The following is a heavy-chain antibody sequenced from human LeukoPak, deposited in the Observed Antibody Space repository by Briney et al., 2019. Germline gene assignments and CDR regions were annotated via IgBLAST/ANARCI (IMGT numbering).Heavy chain of an antibody. CDR2: IKSKTDGGTT. V-gene: IGHV3-15*01. Sequence: GGALRLSCAASGVTFSNAWMSWVRQAPGKGGEWGGRIKSKTDGGTTDYAARGKGRFTISRDDSKHTLYLQMNRLKTEDTAVYYCTTDPSYYYDSSGYYYFDYWGQGTLVTVSS. J-gene: IGHJ4*02. CDR1: GVTFSNAW. CDR3: TTDPSYYYDSSGYYYFDY. D-gene: IGHD3-22*01.